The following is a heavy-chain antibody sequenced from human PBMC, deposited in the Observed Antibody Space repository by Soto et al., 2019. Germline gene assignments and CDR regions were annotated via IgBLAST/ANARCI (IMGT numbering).Heavy chain of an antibody. D-gene: IGHD6-25*01. J-gene: IGHJ6*03. Sequence: QVQLVESGGGLVKPGGSLRLSCAASGFTFSDYYMSWIRQAPGKGLEWVSYISSSGSTIYYADSVKGRFTISRDNAKNSLYLQMNSLRAEDTAVYYCARNRPDGYPKPERKGDYYYYMDVWGKGTTVTVSS. CDR2: ISSSGSTI. CDR3: ARNRPDGYPKPERKGDYYYYMDV. CDR1: GFTFSDYY. V-gene: IGHV3-11*01.